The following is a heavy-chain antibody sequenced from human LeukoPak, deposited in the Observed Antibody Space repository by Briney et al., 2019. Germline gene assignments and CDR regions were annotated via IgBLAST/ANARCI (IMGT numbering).Heavy chain of an antibody. V-gene: IGHV4-59*01. Sequence: SETLSLTCTVSGGSISSYYWSWIRQPPGKGLEWIGSIYYSGSTYYNPSLKSRVTISVDTSKKQFSLNLSSVTAADTAVYYCARFSPNLKAVTATGWYFDLWGRGTLVTVSS. CDR1: GGSISSYY. CDR3: ARFSPNLKAVTATGWYFDL. J-gene: IGHJ2*01. D-gene: IGHD6-19*01. CDR2: IYYSGST.